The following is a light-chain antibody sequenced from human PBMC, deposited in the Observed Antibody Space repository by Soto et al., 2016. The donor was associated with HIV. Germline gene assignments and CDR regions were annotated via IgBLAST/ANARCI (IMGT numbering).Light chain of an antibody. J-gene: IGKJ1*01. CDR3: QQYNSYPT. CDR1: QSVARW. CDR2: KTS. V-gene: IGKV1-5*03. Sequence: DIQMTQSPRFLSASVGDTVNITCRASQSVARWLAWYQMKPAKAPRLLIYKTSLLQNGVPSTFSGSASGTEFTLSIRSLQPDDSATYFCQQYNSYPTFGQGTKVEI.